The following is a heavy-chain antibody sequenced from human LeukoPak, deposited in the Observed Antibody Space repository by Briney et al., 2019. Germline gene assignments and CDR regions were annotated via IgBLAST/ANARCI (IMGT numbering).Heavy chain of an antibody. D-gene: IGHD3-9*01. J-gene: IGHJ5*02. CDR1: GGSISSGSYY. V-gene: IGHV4-61*02. CDR2: IYTSGST. CDR3: AREGSGRYFDLDP. Sequence: SETLSLTCTVSGGSISSGSYYWSWIRQPAGKGLEWIGRIYTSGSTNYNPSLKSRVTISVDTSKNQFSLKLSSVTAADTAVYYCAREGSGRYFDLDPWGQGTLVTVSS.